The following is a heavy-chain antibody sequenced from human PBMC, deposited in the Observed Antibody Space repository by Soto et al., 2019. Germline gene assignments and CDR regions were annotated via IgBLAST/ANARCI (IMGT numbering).Heavy chain of an antibody. CDR3: ARPTVTRSNDAFDI. CDR1: GYTFTSYG. J-gene: IGHJ3*02. V-gene: IGHV1-18*01. CDR2: ISAYNGNT. Sequence: ASVKVSCKASGYTFTSYGISWVRQAPGQGLEWMGWISAYNGNTNYAQKLQGRVTISVDTSKNQFSLKLSSVTAADTAVYYCARPTVTRSNDAFDIWGQGTMVTLSS. D-gene: IGHD4-17*01.